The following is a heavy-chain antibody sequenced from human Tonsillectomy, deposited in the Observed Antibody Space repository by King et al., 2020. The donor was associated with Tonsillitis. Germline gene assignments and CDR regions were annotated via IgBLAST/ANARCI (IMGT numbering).Heavy chain of an antibody. J-gene: IGHJ5*02. Sequence: QLQESGPGLVKPSETLSLTCTVSGGSISSYYWSWIRQPPGKGLEWIGYIYYSGSTNYNPSLKSRVTISVDTSKNQFSLKLSSVTAADTAVYYCARDSLGPGLLGRGDWFDPWGQGTLVTVSS. CDR2: IYYSGST. D-gene: IGHD3-22*01. CDR1: GGSISSYY. CDR3: ARDSLGPGLLGRGDWFDP. V-gene: IGHV4-59*01.